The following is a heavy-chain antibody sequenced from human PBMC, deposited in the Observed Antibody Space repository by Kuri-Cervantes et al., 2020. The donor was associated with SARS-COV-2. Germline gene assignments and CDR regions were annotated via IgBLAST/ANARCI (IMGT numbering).Heavy chain of an antibody. CDR1: GFTFSSFP. Sequence: GESLKISCAASGFTFSSFPMSWVRQAPGKGLEWVSGISGSGANTYYADSVKGWFTISRGNSKNTLYLQMNSLRAEDTAVYYCVKDSRIYYFDYWGQGTLVTLSS. CDR3: VKDSRIYYFDY. V-gene: IGHV3-23*01. D-gene: IGHD2-15*01. CDR2: ISGSGANT. J-gene: IGHJ4*02.